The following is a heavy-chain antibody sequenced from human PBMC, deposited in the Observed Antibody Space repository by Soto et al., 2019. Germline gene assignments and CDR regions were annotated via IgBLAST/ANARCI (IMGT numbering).Heavy chain of an antibody. J-gene: IGHJ4*02. CDR1: GFTFSSYA. D-gene: IGHD2-15*01. Sequence: EVQLLESGGGLVQPGGSLRLSCAASGFTFSSYAMSWVRQAPGKGLEWVSVISSSGGSTYYADSVKGRFTISRDNSKNTLYVQMNSLRAEDTAVYYCAKGGSSYYFDYWGQGTLVTVSS. CDR3: AKGGSSYYFDY. CDR2: ISSSGGST. V-gene: IGHV3-23*01.